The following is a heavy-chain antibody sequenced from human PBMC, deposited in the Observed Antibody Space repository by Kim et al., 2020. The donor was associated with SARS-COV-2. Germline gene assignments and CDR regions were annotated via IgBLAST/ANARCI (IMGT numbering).Heavy chain of an antibody. D-gene: IGHD1-7*01. J-gene: IGHJ5*02. Sequence: ASVKVSCKASGYTFTGYYMHWVRQAPGQGLEWMGWINPNSGGTNYAQKFQGRVTMTRDTSISTAYMELSRLRSDDTAVYYCARGNWNYEGWFDPWGQGTLVTVSS. V-gene: IGHV1-2*02. CDR3: ARGNWNYEGWFDP. CDR1: GYTFTGYY. CDR2: INPNSGGT.